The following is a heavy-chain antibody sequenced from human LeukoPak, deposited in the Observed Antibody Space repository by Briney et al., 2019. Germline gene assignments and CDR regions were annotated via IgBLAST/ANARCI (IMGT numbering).Heavy chain of an antibody. CDR3: ARHTTGTTDYFDY. CDR1: GYTFTGYY. J-gene: IGHJ4*02. Sequence: ASVKVSCKASGYTFTGYYMHWVRQAPGQGLEWMGWINPNSGGTNYAQKFQGWVTMTRDTSISTAYMELSSLRSEDTAVYYCARHTTGTTDYFDYWGQGTLVTVSS. D-gene: IGHD1-1*01. V-gene: IGHV1-2*04. CDR2: INPNSGGT.